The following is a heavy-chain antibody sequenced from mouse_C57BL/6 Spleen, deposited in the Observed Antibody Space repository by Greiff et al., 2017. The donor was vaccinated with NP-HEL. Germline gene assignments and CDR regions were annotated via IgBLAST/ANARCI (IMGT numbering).Heavy chain of an antibody. CDR1: GYTFTDYE. D-gene: IGHD1-1*01. V-gene: IGHV1-15*01. CDR2: IDPETGGT. CDR3: TRKDYGSSAYYAMDY. Sequence: QVQLQQSGAELVRPGASVTLSCKASGYTFTDYEMHWVKQTPVHGLEWIGAIDPETGGTAYNQKFKGKAILTADKSSSTAYMELRSLTSEDSAVYYCTRKDYGSSAYYAMDYWGQGTSVTVSS. J-gene: IGHJ4*01.